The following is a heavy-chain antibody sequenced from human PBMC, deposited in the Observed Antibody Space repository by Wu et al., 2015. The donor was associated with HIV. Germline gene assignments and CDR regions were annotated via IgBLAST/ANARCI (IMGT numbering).Heavy chain of an antibody. CDR1: GYNFNGHF. V-gene: IGHV1-2*02. CDR3: ARDGIISTGLFD. CDR2: INPSSGVT. D-gene: IGHD3-9*01. Sequence: QVQLVQSGAEMMKPGASLKVSCQTSGYNFNGHFLHWVRQAPGQGLEWMARINPSSGVTDFAQKFQDRVTVTRDISTTTVYMELHRLRSDDMAVYYCARDGIISTGLFDWGQGTLVTVSS. J-gene: IGHJ4*02.